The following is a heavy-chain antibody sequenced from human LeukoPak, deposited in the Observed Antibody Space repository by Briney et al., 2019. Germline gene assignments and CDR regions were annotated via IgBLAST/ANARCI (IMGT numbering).Heavy chain of an antibody. CDR3: ARFDWNYVSFDY. V-gene: IGHV4-34*01. CDR2: INHSGST. Sequence: SETLSLTCAVYGGSFSGYYWSWIRQPPGKGLEWIGEINHSGSTNYNPSLKSRVTISVDTSKNQFSLKLCSVTAADTAVYYCARFDWNYVSFDYWGQGTLVTVSS. CDR1: GGSFSGYY. D-gene: IGHD1-7*01. J-gene: IGHJ4*02.